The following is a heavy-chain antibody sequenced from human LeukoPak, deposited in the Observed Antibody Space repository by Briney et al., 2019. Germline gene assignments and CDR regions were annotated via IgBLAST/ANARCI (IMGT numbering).Heavy chain of an antibody. V-gene: IGHV3-30*02. CDR2: IRYDGTNK. J-gene: IGHJ4*02. D-gene: IGHD3-10*01. CDR1: GLTFSTYG. CDR3: ARAQAYYYGSGSYYPGWIDY. Sequence: PGGSLRLSCAASGLTFSTYGIHWVRQAPGKGLEWVAFIRYDGTNKYFADSVKGRFTMSRDSSKNTLYLQMNSLRAEDTAVYYCARAQAYYYGSGSYYPGWIDYWGQGTLVTVSS.